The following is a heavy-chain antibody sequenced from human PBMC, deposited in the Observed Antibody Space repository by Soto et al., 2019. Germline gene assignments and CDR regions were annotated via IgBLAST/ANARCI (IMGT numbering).Heavy chain of an antibody. V-gene: IGHV3-23*01. CDR2: ITGGGGST. D-gene: IGHD6-19*01. J-gene: IGHJ2*01. CDR1: GFTFSNYG. CDR3: AKPVAGYWFFDL. Sequence: EVQLLESGGGLVQPGGSLRLSCAASGFTFSNYGMHWVRQAPGKGLEWVSGITGGGGSTYYADSVKGRFTISRDNSKNTLYLQMNSLGAEDTAVYYCAKPVAGYWFFDLWGRGTLVTVSS.